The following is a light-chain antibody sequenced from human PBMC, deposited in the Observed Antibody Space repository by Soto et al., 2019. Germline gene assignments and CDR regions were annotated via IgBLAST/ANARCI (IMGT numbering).Light chain of an antibody. Sequence: DVRMTQSPSSLSASVGDRVTITCRASHNVRTYLNWYQHKPGKAPTLLIFDSSDLESGVPARFSGSGSGTDFTLTISSLQSEDFATFYCQQSFFIPRTFGQGTKVEI. CDR1: HNVRTY. V-gene: IGKV1-39*01. CDR2: DSS. J-gene: IGKJ2*01. CDR3: QQSFFIPRT.